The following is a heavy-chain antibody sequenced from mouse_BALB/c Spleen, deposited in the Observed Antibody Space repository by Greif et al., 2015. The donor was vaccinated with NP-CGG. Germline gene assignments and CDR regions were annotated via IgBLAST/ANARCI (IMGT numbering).Heavy chain of an antibody. CDR2: IYPGDGDT. Sequence: VKLVESGAELVRPGSSVKISCKASGCAFSSYWMNWVKQRPGQGLEWIGQIYPGDGDTNYNGKFKGKATLTADKSSSTAYMQLSSLTSEDSAVYFCARSHYDKGYAMDYWGQGTSVTVSS. D-gene: IGHD2-4*01. CDR3: ARSHYDKGYAMDY. V-gene: IGHV1-80*01. CDR1: GCAFSSYW. J-gene: IGHJ4*01.